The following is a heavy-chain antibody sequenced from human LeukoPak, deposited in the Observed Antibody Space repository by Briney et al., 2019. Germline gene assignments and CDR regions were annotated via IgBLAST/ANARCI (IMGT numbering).Heavy chain of an antibody. D-gene: IGHD2-21*01. CDR2: IYCSGST. J-gene: IGHJ6*02. CDR1: GGSISSYY. Sequence: SETLSLTCTVSGGSISSYYWSWIRQPPGKGLEWIGYIYCSGSTNHNPSLKSRVTISVDTSKNQFSLKLSSVTAADTAVYYCARVVVIADYYYYGMDVWGQGTTVTVSS. V-gene: IGHV4-59*01. CDR3: ARVVVIADYYYYGMDV.